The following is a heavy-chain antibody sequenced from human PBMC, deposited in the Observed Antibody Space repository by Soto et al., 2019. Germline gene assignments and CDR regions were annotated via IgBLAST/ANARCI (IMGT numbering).Heavy chain of an antibody. CDR3: ARDHYYGSGSYYPFDP. CDR2: INHSGST. D-gene: IGHD3-10*01. Sequence: SETLSLTCAVYGGSFSGYYWSWIRQPPGKGLEWIGEINHSGSTNYNPSLKSRVTISVDTSKNQFSLKLSSVTAADTAVYYCARDHYYGSGSYYPFDPWGQGTLVTVSS. J-gene: IGHJ5*02. CDR1: GGSFSGYY. V-gene: IGHV4-34*01.